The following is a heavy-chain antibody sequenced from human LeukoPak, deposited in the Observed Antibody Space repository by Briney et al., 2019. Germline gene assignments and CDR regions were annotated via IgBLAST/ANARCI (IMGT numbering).Heavy chain of an antibody. V-gene: IGHV1-2*06. CDR2: INPNSGGT. CDR3: ARHHESYKYYGDHLNCFDP. Sequence: ASVKVSCKASGYTFTGYYIHWVRQAPGQGLEWMGRINPNSGGTNYTQKFQGRVTMTRDTSLSTDYMELKRLKSDDPAVYYCARHHESYKYYGDHLNCFDPWGQGTLVTVSS. CDR1: GYTFTGYY. J-gene: IGHJ5*02. D-gene: IGHD4-17*01.